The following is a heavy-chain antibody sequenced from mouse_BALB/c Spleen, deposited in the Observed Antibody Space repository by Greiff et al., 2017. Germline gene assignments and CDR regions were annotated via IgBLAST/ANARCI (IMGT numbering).Heavy chain of an antibody. CDR2: INPSTGYT. Sequence: VQLQQSGAELAKPGASVKMSCKASGYTFTSYWMHWVKQRPGQGLEWIGYINPSTGYTEYNQKFKDKATLTADKSSSTAYMQLSSLTSEDSAVYYCARGVTRVVGRYFDYWGQGTTLTVSS. J-gene: IGHJ2*01. V-gene: IGHV1-7*01. CDR1: GYTFTSYW. CDR3: ARGVTRVVGRYFDY. D-gene: IGHD1-1*01.